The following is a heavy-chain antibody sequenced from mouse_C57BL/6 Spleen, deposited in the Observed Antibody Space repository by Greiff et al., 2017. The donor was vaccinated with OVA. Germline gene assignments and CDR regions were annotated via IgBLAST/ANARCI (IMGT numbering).Heavy chain of an antibody. CDR3: ATIYYGNLYAMDY. Sequence: VQLQQPGAELVKPGASVKLSCKASGYTFTSYWMHWVKQRPGRGLEWIGRIDPNRGGTKYNEKFKSKAKLTVEKPSSTAYMQLSSLTSEDSAVYYCATIYYGNLYAMDYWGQGTSVTVSS. D-gene: IGHD2-1*01. CDR2: IDPNRGGT. V-gene: IGHV1-72*01. CDR1: GYTFTSYW. J-gene: IGHJ4*01.